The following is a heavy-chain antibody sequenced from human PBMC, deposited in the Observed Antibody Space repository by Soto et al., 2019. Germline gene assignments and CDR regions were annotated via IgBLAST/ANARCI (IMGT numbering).Heavy chain of an antibody. J-gene: IGHJ6*02. V-gene: IGHV3-30*18. CDR1: GFTFSSYG. D-gene: IGHD3-10*01. CDR2: ISYDGSNK. CDR3: AKDLNWITMVRGVIRSYGMDV. Sequence: QVQVVESGGGVVQPGRSLRLSCAASGFTFSSYGMHWVRQAPGTGLEWVAIISYDGSNKYYADSVKGRFTISRDNSKNTLYLQMNSLRAEDTAVYYCAKDLNWITMVRGVIRSYGMDVWGQGTTVTVSS.